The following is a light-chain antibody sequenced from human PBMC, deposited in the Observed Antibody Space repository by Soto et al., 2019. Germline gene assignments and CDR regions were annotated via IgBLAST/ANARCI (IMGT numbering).Light chain of an antibody. Sequence: EIVLTQSPGTLSLSPGERATLSCRASQSVSSTYVAWYQQKPGQTPNLLIYEASTRATGIPDRFSGSGSGTDYTLTIDRLEPADFAVYYCQQYGNSNQPFGQGTKV. CDR3: QQYGNSNQP. V-gene: IGKV3-20*01. J-gene: IGKJ1*01. CDR1: QSVSSTY. CDR2: EAS.